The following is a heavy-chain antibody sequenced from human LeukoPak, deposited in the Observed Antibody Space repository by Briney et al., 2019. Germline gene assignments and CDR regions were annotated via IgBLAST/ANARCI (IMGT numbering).Heavy chain of an antibody. CDR1: GYTFTSYG. D-gene: IGHD3-16*02. Sequence: GASVKVSCKASGYTFTSYGISWVRQAPGQGLEWMGWISAYNGNTNYAQKLQGRVTMTTDTSTSTAYMELRSLGSDDTAVYYCARSRIMITFGGVIGIDAFDIWGQGTMVTVSS. J-gene: IGHJ3*02. CDR3: ARSRIMITFGGVIGIDAFDI. V-gene: IGHV1-18*01. CDR2: ISAYNGNT.